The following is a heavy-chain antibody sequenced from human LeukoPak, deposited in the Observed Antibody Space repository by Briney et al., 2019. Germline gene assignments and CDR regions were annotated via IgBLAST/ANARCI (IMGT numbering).Heavy chain of an antibody. CDR2: IRSKAYGGTT. V-gene: IGHV3-49*04. Sequence: PGGSLRLSCTASGFTFGDYAMSWVRQAPGKGLEWVGFIRSKAYGGTTEYAASVKGRFTISRDDSKSIAYLQMNSLKTEDTAVYYCTRARNQDIVVVPAASSDYWGQGTLVTVSS. J-gene: IGHJ4*02. D-gene: IGHD2-2*01. CDR1: GFTFGDYA. CDR3: TRARNQDIVVVPAASSDY.